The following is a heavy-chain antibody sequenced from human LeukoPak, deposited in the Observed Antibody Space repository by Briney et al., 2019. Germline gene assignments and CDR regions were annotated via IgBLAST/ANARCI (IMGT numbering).Heavy chain of an antibody. J-gene: IGHJ4*02. CDR2: IYHSGST. CDR1: GYSISSGYY. Sequence: PSETLSLTCTVSGYSISSGYYWGWIRQPPGKGLEWIGSIYHSGSTYYNPSLKSRVTISVDTSKNQFSLKLSSVTAADTAVYYCARAGVLLWFGESLDYWGQGTLVTVSS. CDR3: ARAGVLLWFGESLDY. D-gene: IGHD3-10*01. V-gene: IGHV4-38-2*02.